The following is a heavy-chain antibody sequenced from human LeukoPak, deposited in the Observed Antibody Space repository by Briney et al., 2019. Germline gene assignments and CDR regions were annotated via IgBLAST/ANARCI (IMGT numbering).Heavy chain of an antibody. V-gene: IGHV1-18*01. CDR1: GYTFSDYG. CDR2: ISGYNGNT. J-gene: IGHJ4*02. Sequence: ASVTVSCKASGYTFSDYGISWVRQAPGQGLEGMGWISGYNGNTNYAQKLQGRVTMTTDTSTRTAYMELRSLKSDDTAVYYCGRSREGLYSGSSLDYWGQGTLVTVSS. CDR3: GRSREGLYSGSSLDY. D-gene: IGHD1-26*01.